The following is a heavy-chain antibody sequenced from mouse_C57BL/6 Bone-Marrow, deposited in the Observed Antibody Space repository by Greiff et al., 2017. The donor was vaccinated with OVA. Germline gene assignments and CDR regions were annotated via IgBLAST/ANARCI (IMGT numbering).Heavy chain of an antibody. CDR3: ARSDGNYLYYYAMDY. Sequence: QVQLQQPGAELVKPGASVKLSCKASGYTFTSYWMHWVKQRPGRGLEWIGDIYPGSGSTNYNEKFKSKATLTVDTSSSTAYMQLSSLTSEDSAVYYCARSDGNYLYYYAMDYWGQGTSVTVSS. J-gene: IGHJ4*01. CDR1: GYTFTSYW. D-gene: IGHD2-1*01. CDR2: IYPGSGST. V-gene: IGHV1-55*01.